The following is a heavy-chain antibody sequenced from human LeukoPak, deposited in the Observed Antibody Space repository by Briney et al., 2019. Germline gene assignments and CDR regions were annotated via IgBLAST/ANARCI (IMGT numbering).Heavy chain of an antibody. CDR1: GFTFSSYG. Sequence: PGGSLRLSCAASGFTFSSYGMHWVRQAPGKGLEWVAFIRYDGSNRYYADSVKGRFTISRDNAKNSLYLQMNSLRAEDTAVYYCARAYSGSLLWGFVDYWGQGTLVTVSS. J-gene: IGHJ4*02. V-gene: IGHV3-30*02. CDR3: ARAYSGSLLWGFVDY. CDR2: IRYDGSNR. D-gene: IGHD1-26*01.